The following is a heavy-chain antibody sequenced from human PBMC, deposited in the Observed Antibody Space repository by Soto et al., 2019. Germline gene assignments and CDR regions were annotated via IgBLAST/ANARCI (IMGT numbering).Heavy chain of an antibody. J-gene: IGHJ6*02. D-gene: IGHD2-15*01. CDR1: GYTFTSYG. V-gene: IGHV1-18*01. CDR2: ISAYNGNT. Sequence: QVQLVQSGAEVKKPGASVKVSCKASGYTFTSYGISWVRQAPGQGLEWMGWISAYNGNTNYAQKLQGRVTMTTDTSTSTAYMELRSLRSDDTVVYYCARDIVVVVAAYYYYYGMDVWGQGTTVTVSS. CDR3: ARDIVVVVAAYYYYYGMDV.